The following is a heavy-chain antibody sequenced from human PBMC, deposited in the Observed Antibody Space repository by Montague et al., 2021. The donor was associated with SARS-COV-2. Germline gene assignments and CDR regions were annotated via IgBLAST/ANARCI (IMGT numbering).Heavy chain of an antibody. CDR3: ARTSRGSRYFYGVDV. CDR2: IFHSGAT. V-gene: IGHV4-59*01. CDR1: GDSISDYY. D-gene: IGHD3-10*01. Sequence: SETLSLTCTVSGDSISDYYWSWIRQPPGMGLEWIGYIFHSGATNYNPPLKSRVIISLDTPKSQFSLRLISVTAADTAIYYCARTSRGSRYFYGVDVWGQGTTVTVSS. J-gene: IGHJ6*02.